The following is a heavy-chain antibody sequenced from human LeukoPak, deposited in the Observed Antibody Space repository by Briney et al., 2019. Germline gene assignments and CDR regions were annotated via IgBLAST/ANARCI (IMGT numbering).Heavy chain of an antibody. D-gene: IGHD5-18*01. CDR1: GFTLSSYS. V-gene: IGHV3-48*04. Sequence: GGSLRLSCAASGFTLSSYSMNWVRQAPGKGLEWVSYISSSSSTIYYADSVKGRFTISRDNAKNSLYLQMNSLRAEDTAVYYCARDPPAPGYSYGFGFDYWGQGTLVTVSS. CDR2: ISSSSSTI. J-gene: IGHJ4*02. CDR3: ARDPPAPGYSYGFGFDY.